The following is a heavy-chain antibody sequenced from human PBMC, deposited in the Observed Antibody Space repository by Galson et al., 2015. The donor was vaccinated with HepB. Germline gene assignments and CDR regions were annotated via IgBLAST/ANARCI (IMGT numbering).Heavy chain of an antibody. Sequence: SLRLSCAASGFTFSGYSMSWVRQAPGKGLEWVSSIFSSGSYIYYADSVKGRFTISRDNAKNSLYLQMNSLRAEDTAVYYCARRIGGYYGMDVWGQGTTVTVS. CDR1: GFTFSGYS. CDR3: ARRIGGYYGMDV. V-gene: IGHV3-21*01. CDR2: IFSSGSYI. D-gene: IGHD3-10*01. J-gene: IGHJ6*02.